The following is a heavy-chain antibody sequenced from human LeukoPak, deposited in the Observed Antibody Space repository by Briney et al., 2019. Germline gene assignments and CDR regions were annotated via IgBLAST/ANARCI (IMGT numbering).Heavy chain of an antibody. CDR2: IYYIGST. J-gene: IGHJ6*03. CDR3: ARDWRLAQTWGLMDV. D-gene: IGHD3-3*01. Sequence: SETLSLTCTVSGGSISNYYWSWIRQPPGKELEWIGYIYYIGSTNYNPSLKRRVTISVDTSKNQFSLKLSSVTAADTAVYYCARDWRLAQTWGLMDVWGKGTTVTVSS. V-gene: IGHV4-59*01. CDR1: GGSISNYY.